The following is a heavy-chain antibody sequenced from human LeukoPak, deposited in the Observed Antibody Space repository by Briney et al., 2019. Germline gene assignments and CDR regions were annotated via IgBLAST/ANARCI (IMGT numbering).Heavy chain of an antibody. D-gene: IGHD1-14*01. V-gene: IGHV4-34*01. CDR2: IKHSGST. CDR3: ARGGGRTPYYFDY. Sequence: PAETLSLTCAVSGGSFSGYSWSWIRQPPGKGLEWIGEIKHSGSTNYNPSLKSRVTISVDTSKNPFSLKLSTLTAADTAVYYCARGGGRTPYYFDYWGEGTLVTVSS. CDR1: GGSFSGYS. J-gene: IGHJ4*02.